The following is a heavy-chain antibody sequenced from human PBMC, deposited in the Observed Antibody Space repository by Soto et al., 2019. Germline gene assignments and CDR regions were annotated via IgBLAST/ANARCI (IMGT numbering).Heavy chain of an antibody. CDR3: ARGGDRFDGMDV. D-gene: IGHD3-16*01. V-gene: IGHV3-13*01. J-gene: IGHJ6*02. CDR2: ISTAGDT. Sequence: EVQLVESGGGLVQPGGSLRLSCAASGFGFNGYDMHWVRQAPGKNLEWVAAISTAGDTYYLASVKGRFTISREDAKNSLSLQMNSLRVGDTAVYYCARGGDRFDGMDVWGQGTTVTVSS. CDR1: GFGFNGYD.